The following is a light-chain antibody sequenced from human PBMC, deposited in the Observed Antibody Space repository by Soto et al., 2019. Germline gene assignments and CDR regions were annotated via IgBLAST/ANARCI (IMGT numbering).Light chain of an antibody. CDR3: QHYNSYSEA. V-gene: IGKV1-5*03. J-gene: IGKJ1*01. CDR2: KAS. CDR1: QTISSW. Sequence: DIQMPQSPSTLSGSVGDRVTITCRASQTISSWLAWYHQKPGKAPKLLIYKASTLKSGVPSRFSGSGSGTEFTLTISSLQPDDFATYYCQHYNSYSEAFGQGTKWIS.